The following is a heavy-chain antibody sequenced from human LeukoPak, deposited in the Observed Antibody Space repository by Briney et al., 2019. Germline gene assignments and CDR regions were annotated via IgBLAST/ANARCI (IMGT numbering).Heavy chain of an antibody. CDR1: GGSISSSSYY. CDR2: IYYSGST. J-gene: IGHJ3*02. Sequence: SETLSLTCTVSGGSISSSSYYWGWIRQPPGKGLEWIGSIYYSGSTYYNPSLKSRVTISVDTSKNQFSLKLSSVTAADTAVYYCARPNYGDYFGAFDIWSQGTMVTVSS. CDR3: ARPNYGDYFGAFDI. D-gene: IGHD4-17*01. V-gene: IGHV4-39*01.